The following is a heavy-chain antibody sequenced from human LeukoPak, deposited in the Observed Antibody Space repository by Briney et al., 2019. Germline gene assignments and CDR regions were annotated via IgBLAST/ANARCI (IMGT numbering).Heavy chain of an antibody. CDR2: ISYDESNK. Sequence: GGSLRLSCAPSGFTFTNYAIHWVRQAPGKGLEWVAVISYDESNKYYADSVKGRFTISRDNSKNTLYLQMNSLRAEDTALYYCARGTFRLVRGVTTDYWGQGTLVTVSS. D-gene: IGHD3-10*01. CDR3: ARGTFRLVRGVTTDY. V-gene: IGHV3-30-3*01. CDR1: GFTFTNYA. J-gene: IGHJ4*02.